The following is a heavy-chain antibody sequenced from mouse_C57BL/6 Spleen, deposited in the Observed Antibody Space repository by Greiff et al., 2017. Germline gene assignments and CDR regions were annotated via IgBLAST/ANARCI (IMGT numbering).Heavy chain of an antibody. CDR3: TAETAQGGFAY. CDR2: IDPENGDT. D-gene: IGHD3-2*02. CDR1: GFNIKDDY. V-gene: IGHV14-4*01. Sequence: EVQLQQSGAELVRPGASVKLSCTASGFNIKDDYMHWVKQRPEQGLEWIGWIDPENGDTEYASKFQGKATITADTSSNTAYLQLSSLTSEDTAVYYGTAETAQGGFAYWGQGTLVTVSA. J-gene: IGHJ3*01.